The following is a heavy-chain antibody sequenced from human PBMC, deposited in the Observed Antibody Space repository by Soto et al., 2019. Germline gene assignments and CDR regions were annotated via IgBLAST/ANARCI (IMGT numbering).Heavy chain of an antibody. V-gene: IGHV4-31*03. Sequence: TLSLTCTVSGDTISSDGYYWAWIRQHPEKGLEWIGYIYYTGSTSYNPSLKSRVSMSVDTSKTHFSLKLSSVTAADTAVYYCARELGYGLGAFDIWCQGTLVT. J-gene: IGHJ3*02. CDR3: ARELGYGLGAFDI. CDR1: GDTISSDGYY. D-gene: IGHD5-12*01. CDR2: IYYTGST.